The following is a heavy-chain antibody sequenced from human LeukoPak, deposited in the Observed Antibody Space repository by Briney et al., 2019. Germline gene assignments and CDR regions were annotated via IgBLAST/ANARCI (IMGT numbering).Heavy chain of an antibody. Sequence: PGRSLRLSCAASGFTFSSFGMHWVRQAPGKGLEWVALTSYDGSNKDYADSVRGRFTISRDNSKNTLYLQMNNPRAEDTAVYYCARDGFGSGMDYWGQGTLVTVSS. CDR1: GFTFSSFG. CDR2: TSYDGSNK. V-gene: IGHV3-30*03. J-gene: IGHJ4*02. CDR3: ARDGFGSGMDY. D-gene: IGHD3-10*01.